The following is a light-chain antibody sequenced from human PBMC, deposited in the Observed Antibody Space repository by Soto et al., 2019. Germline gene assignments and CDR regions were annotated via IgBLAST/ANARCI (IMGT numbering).Light chain of an antibody. V-gene: IGKV3-15*01. Sequence: EIVMTQSPDTLSVSPGERATLSCRASQSVSIDLAWYQQTPGQAPRLLIYGASTRATGVPTRFSGSGSGTDFTLTIRRLEPEDFALYYCKQYHTSPLTFGQGTKVDIK. CDR2: GAS. CDR3: KQYHTSPLT. CDR1: QSVSID. J-gene: IGKJ1*01.